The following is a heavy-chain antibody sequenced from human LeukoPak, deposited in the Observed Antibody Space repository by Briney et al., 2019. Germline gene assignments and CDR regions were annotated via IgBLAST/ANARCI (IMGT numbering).Heavy chain of an antibody. CDR1: GFTFSNAW. D-gene: IGHD4-17*01. J-gene: IGHJ4*02. Sequence: GGSLRLSCAAPGFTFSNAWISWVRKAPGKGLEWVGRIKSKTDGETTDYAAPVKGRFTISRDDSQNTFYLQMNSLKTEDTAVYYCTTNHGDHADGYFDYWGQGTLVTVSS. CDR3: TTNHGDHADGYFDY. CDR2: IKSKTDGETT. V-gene: IGHV3-15*01.